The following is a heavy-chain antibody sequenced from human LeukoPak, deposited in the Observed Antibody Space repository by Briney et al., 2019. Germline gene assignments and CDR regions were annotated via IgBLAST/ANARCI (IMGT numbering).Heavy chain of an antibody. CDR2: IGRQSGAST. CDR3: AKDQGKIGQLVAFDY. CDR1: GFTFSYHD. V-gene: IGHV3-23*01. Sequence: GGSLRLSCAASGFTFSYHDMYWVRQAPGEGLECVASIGRQSGASTYYAASVKGRFTISRDNSKNTLYLQMNSLRAEDTAVYYCAKDQGKIGQLVAFDYWGQGTLVTVSS. D-gene: IGHD6-6*01. J-gene: IGHJ4*02.